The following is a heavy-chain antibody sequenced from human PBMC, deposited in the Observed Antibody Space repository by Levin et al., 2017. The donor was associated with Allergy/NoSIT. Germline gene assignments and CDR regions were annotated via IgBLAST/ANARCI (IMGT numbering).Heavy chain of an antibody. J-gene: IGHJ4*02. CDR3: ARWASSRLAAGKPKFDY. D-gene: IGHD6-13*01. V-gene: IGHV4-34*01. Sequence: SETLSLTCAVYGGSFSGYYWSWIRQPPGKGLEWIGEINHSGSTNHNPSLKSRVTISVDTSKNQFSLKLSSVTAADTAVYYCARWASSRLAAGKPKFDYWGQGTLVTVS. CDR1: GGSFSGYY. CDR2: INHSGST.